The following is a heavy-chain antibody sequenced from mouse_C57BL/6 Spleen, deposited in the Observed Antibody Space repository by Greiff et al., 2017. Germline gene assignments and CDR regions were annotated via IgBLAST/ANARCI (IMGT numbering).Heavy chain of an antibody. CDR1: GYTFTSYW. Sequence: VQLQQSGAELVKPGASVKLSCKASGYTFTSYWMHWVKQRPGQGLEWIGMIHPTSGSTNYNEKFKSKATLTVDKSSSTAYMQLSSLTSEDSAVDYCARSYYGTPAWFAYWGQGTLVTVSA. V-gene: IGHV1-64*01. CDR3: ARSYYGTPAWFAY. CDR2: IHPTSGST. D-gene: IGHD1-1*01. J-gene: IGHJ3*01.